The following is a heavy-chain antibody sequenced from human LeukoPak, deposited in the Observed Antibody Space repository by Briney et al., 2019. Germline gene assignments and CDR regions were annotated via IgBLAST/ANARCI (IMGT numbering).Heavy chain of an antibody. D-gene: IGHD6-19*01. V-gene: IGHV4-38-2*01. CDR3: ARRSIAVAGSFDY. J-gene: IGHJ4*02. CDR2: IYHSGST. Sequence: PSETLSLTCAASGYSISSGYYWGWIRQPPGKGLEWIGSIYHSGSTYYNPSLKSRVTISVDTSKNQFSLKLSSVTAADTAVYYCARRSIAVAGSFDYWGQGTLVTVSS. CDR1: GYSISSGYY.